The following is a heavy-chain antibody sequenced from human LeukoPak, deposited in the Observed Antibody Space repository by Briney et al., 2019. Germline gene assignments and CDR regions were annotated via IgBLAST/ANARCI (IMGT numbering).Heavy chain of an antibody. J-gene: IGHJ4*02. D-gene: IGHD1-7*01. CDR2: INPNSGGT. CDR3: ARVGPRDWNYVPGDH. V-gene: IGHV1-2*02. CDR1: GYTFTGYY. Sequence: ASVKVSCKASGYTFTGYYMHWVRQAPGQGLEWMGWINPNSGGTNYAQKFQGRVTMTRDTSISTAYMELSRLRSDDTAVYYCARVGPRDWNYVPGDHWGQGTLVTVSS.